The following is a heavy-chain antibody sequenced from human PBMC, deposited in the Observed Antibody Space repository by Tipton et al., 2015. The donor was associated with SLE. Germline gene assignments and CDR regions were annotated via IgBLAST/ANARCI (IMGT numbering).Heavy chain of an antibody. CDR3: ARSTNWNSAAYYFDL. D-gene: IGHD1-1*01. J-gene: IGHJ4*02. CDR2: IFFSGNT. Sequence: TLSLTCSVSGAPISRHYWTWFRQPPGKGLEWIGYIFFSGNTKYNPSLNSRITMSIDTSKDQFSLRLTSVTAADTAIYYCARSTNWNSAAYYFDLWGQGKLVTVSS. V-gene: IGHV4-59*11. CDR1: GAPISRHY.